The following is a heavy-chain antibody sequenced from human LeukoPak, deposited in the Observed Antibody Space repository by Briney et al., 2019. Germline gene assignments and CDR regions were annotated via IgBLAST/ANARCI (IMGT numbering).Heavy chain of an antibody. CDR2: ISHDAGNK. J-gene: IGHJ5*02. CDR3: ARERGSSGSAGWFDP. D-gene: IGHD3-22*01. Sequence: GGSLRLSCAASGFIFSDYIIHWLRQAPGRGLEWVALISHDAGNKHFADSVKGRFTISRDNSKNTMYLEMNDVRPDDSAMYYCARERGSSGSAGWFDPWGQGTPVTVSS. V-gene: IGHV3-30-3*01. CDR1: GFIFSDYI.